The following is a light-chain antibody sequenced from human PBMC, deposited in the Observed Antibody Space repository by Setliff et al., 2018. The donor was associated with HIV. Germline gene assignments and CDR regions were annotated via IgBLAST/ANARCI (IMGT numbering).Light chain of an antibody. Sequence: QSALTQPASVSGSPGQSITISCTGTSGDVRAYNYVSWYQQHPGKAPKLMIYDVNKRPSGVSHRFSGSKSGNTASLTISGLQPEDEADYSCSTYSSSNTYVVFGGGTKVTVL. V-gene: IGLV2-14*01. CDR3: STYSSSNTYVV. CDR1: SGDVRAYNY. CDR2: DVN. J-gene: IGLJ2*01.